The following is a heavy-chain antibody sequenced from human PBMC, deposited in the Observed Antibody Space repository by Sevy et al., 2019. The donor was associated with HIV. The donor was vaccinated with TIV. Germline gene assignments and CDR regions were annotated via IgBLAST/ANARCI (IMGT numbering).Heavy chain of an antibody. D-gene: IGHD6-19*01. CDR3: AREETVTGLLDY. CDR1: GFTFSNYA. V-gene: IGHV3-30*14. CDR2: ISYDGKKE. J-gene: IGHJ4*02. Sequence: GGSLRLSCGASGFTFSNYAMHWVGQAPGKGLDWVAVISYDGKKEYLADSVKGRFTISRDNSKNTVDLQMNSLRAEDTAVYYCAREETVTGLLDYWGQGTLVTVSS.